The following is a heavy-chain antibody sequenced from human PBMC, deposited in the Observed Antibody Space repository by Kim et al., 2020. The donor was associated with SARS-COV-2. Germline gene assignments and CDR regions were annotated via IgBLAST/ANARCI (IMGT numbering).Heavy chain of an antibody. CDR3: ASTRVYSGYGIWGFDY. J-gene: IGHJ4*02. Sequence: LKSRVTISVDTSKNQFSLKLSSVTAADTAVYYCASTRVYSGYGIWGFDYWGQGTLVTVSS. V-gene: IGHV4-39*07. D-gene: IGHD5-12*01.